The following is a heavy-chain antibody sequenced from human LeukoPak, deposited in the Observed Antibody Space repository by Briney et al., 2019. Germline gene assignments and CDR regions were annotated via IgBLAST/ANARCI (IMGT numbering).Heavy chain of an antibody. V-gene: IGHV3-23*01. CDR1: GFTFSSYA. CDR2: ISGSGGST. Sequence: GSLRLSCAASGFTFSSYAMSWVRQAPGKGLEWVSAISGSGGSTYYADSVEGRFTISRDNSKNTLYLQMNSLRAEDTAVYYCAKALPIAVAGRYYYYYGMDVWGQGTTVTVSS. D-gene: IGHD6-19*01. CDR3: AKALPIAVAGRYYYYYGMDV. J-gene: IGHJ6*02.